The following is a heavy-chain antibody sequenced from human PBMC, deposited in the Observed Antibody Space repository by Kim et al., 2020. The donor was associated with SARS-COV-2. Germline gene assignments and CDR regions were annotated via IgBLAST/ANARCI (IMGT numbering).Heavy chain of an antibody. J-gene: IGHJ3*02. CDR3: AKDAGAYYYGSGSYYAFDI. V-gene: IGHV3-9*01. Sequence: GRFTISRDNAKNSLYLQMNSLRAEDTALYYCAKDAGAYYYGSGSYYAFDIWGQGTMVTVSS. D-gene: IGHD3-10*01.